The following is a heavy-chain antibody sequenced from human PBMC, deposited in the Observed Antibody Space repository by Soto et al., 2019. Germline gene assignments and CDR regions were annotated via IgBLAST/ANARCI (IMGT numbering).Heavy chain of an antibody. CDR2: ISGSGGST. D-gene: IGHD3-22*01. J-gene: IGHJ4*02. V-gene: IGHV3-23*01. CDR1: GFTFSSYA. Sequence: GGSLRLSCAASGFTFSSYAMSWVRQAPGKGLEWVSAISGSGGSTYYADSVKSRFTISRDNSKNTLYLQMNSLRAEDTAVYYCARYYDSSGYYYFDYWGQGTLVTVSS. CDR3: ARYYDSSGYYYFDY.